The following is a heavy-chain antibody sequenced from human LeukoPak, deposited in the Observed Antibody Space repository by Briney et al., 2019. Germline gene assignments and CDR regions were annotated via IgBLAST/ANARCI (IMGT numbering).Heavy chain of an antibody. CDR3: ASGLVGATTDY. V-gene: IGHV4-61*02. J-gene: IGHJ4*02. CDR2: IYTSGST. Sequence: SQTLSLTXTVSGGSISSGSYYWSWIRQPAGKGLEWIGRIYTSGSTNYNPSLKSRVTISVDTSKNQFSLKLSSVTAADTAVYYCASGLVGATTDYWGQGTLVTVSS. CDR1: GGSISSGSYY. D-gene: IGHD1-26*01.